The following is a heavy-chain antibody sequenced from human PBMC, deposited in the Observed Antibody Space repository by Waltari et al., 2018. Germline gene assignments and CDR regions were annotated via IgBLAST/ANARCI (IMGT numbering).Heavy chain of an antibody. J-gene: IGHJ4*02. CDR3: SRALER. D-gene: IGHD3-3*01. CDR1: GFSFRDSW. CDR2: MKGDGSEK. Sequence: EVQLVESGGGLVQPGGSLRLSCAASGFSFRDSWVDWVRQAPGKGREWLANMKGDGSEKYYVDSVKGRFIISRDNARNSLFLQLNSLTVEDTGIYYCSRALERWGQGVLVTVSS. V-gene: IGHV3-7*03.